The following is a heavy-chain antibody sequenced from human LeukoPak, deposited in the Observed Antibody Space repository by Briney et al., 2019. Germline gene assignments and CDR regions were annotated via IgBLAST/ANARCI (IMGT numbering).Heavy chain of an antibody. V-gene: IGHV1-69*04. Sequence: SVKVSCKASGGTFSSYAISWVRQTPGQGLEWMGRIIPILGIANYAQKFQGRVTITADKSTSTAYMELSSLRSEDTAVYYCARESYYGSGKYWGQGTLVTVSS. D-gene: IGHD3-10*01. CDR2: IIPILGIA. CDR1: GGTFSSYA. CDR3: ARESYYGSGKY. J-gene: IGHJ4*02.